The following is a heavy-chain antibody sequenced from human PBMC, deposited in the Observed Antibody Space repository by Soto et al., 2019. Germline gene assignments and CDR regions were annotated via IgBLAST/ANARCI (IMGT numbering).Heavy chain of an antibody. CDR3: ARVWGGAFDF. D-gene: IGHD3-10*01. CDR1: GGSFSSFY. CDR2: IYYSGST. J-gene: IGHJ3*01. Sequence: PSETLSLTCTVYGGSFSSFYWSWIRQSPGKGLEWIGYIYYSGSTKYNPSLKSRVTISVDTSKNRFSLRLSSVTAADTAVYYCARVWGGAFDFWGQGTMVTVSS. V-gene: IGHV4-59*01.